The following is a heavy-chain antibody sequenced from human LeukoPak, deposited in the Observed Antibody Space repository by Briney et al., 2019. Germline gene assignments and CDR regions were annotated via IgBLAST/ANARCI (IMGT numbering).Heavy chain of an antibody. CDR3: AKVHYTASFPGSFPGRNYFDS. CDR2: IGARGDVT. V-gene: IGHV3-23*01. CDR1: GFAFSGYA. D-gene: IGHD1-26*01. Sequence: GGSLRLSCTVSGFAFSGYAMSWVRQAPGKGPEWVSSIGARGDVTYSADSVKGRFTISRDNSKRTLFLQMNSLRAEDTNVYYCAKVHYTASFPGSFPGRNYFDSWGQGSLVTVSS. J-gene: IGHJ4*02.